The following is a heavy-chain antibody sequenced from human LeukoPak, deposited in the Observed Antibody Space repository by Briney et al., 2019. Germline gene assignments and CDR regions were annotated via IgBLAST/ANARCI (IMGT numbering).Heavy chain of an antibody. CDR3: ARLRAGYSSGWYDY. CDR2: IYTSGST. Sequence: SETLSLTCTVSGGSISRGSYYWSWIRQPAGKGLEWIGRIYTSGSTNYNPSLKSRVTISVDTSKNQFSLKLSSVTAADTAVYYCARLRAGYSSGWYDYWGQGTLVTVSS. V-gene: IGHV4-61*02. D-gene: IGHD6-19*01. J-gene: IGHJ4*02. CDR1: GGSISRGSYY.